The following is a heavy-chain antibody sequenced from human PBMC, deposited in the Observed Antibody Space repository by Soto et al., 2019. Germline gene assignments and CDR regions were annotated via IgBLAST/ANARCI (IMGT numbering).Heavy chain of an antibody. CDR1: GYTFTNYY. CDR2: LNPVGGTT. CDR3: VRGARLAAVGTRDFDS. V-gene: IGHV1-46*01. J-gene: IGHJ4*02. Sequence: ASVKVSCKASGYTFTNYYLHWVLRAPGQGYQWLGILNPVGGTTTYAQNFQGRVTMTRDTSTGTVYMELSSLRYEDTAVYFCVRGARLAAVGTRDFDSWGQGTLVTVSS. D-gene: IGHD6-13*01.